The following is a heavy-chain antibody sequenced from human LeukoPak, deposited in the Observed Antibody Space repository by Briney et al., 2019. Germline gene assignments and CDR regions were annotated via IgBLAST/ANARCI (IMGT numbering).Heavy chain of an antibody. V-gene: IGHV4-39*01. Sequence: SETLSLTCTVPGGSISSSSYYWGWIRQPPGKGLEWIGSIYYSGSTYYNPSLKSRVTISVDTSKNQFSLKLSSVTAADTAVYYCARSSNWVFDYWGQGTLVTVSS. D-gene: IGHD7-27*01. CDR2: IYYSGST. J-gene: IGHJ4*02. CDR1: GGSISSSSYY. CDR3: ARSSNWVFDY.